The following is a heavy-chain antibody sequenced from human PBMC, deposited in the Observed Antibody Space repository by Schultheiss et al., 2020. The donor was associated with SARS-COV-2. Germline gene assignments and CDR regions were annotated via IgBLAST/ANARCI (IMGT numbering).Heavy chain of an antibody. CDR1: GGSISSYY. D-gene: IGHD6-13*01. CDR3: ARSVEFSSSWYFYFDY. V-gene: IGHV4-59*12. Sequence: SQTLSLTCTVSGGSISSYYWSWIRQPPGKGLEWIGYIYYSGSTNYNPSLKSRVTISVDTSKNQFSLKLSSVTAADTAVYYCARSVEFSSSWYFYFDYWGQGTLVTVSS. CDR2: IYYSGST. J-gene: IGHJ4*02.